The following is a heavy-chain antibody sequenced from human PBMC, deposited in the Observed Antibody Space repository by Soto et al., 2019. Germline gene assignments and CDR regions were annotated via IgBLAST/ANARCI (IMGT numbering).Heavy chain of an antibody. D-gene: IGHD1-20*01. J-gene: IGHJ6*02. CDR2: IYHSGST. V-gene: IGHV4-4*02. CDR1: GGSISSSNW. CDR3: ARKGIAGTTMGYYYGMDV. Sequence: QVQLQESGPGLVKPSGTLSLTCAVSGGSISSSNWWSWVRQPPGKGLEGIGEIYHSGSTNYNPSLKSRVTISVDKSKNQFSLKLSSVTAADTAVYYCARKGIAGTTMGYYYGMDVWGQGTTVTVSS.